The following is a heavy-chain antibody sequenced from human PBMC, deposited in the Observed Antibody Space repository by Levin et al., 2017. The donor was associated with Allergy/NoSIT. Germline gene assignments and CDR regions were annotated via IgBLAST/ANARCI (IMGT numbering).Heavy chain of an antibody. CDR2: IYYSGST. CDR3: ARREDDLGGGDY. J-gene: IGHJ4*02. V-gene: IGHV4-39*01. D-gene: IGHD3-16*01. CDR1: GGSISSSSYY. Sequence: SQTLSLPCTVSGGSISSSSYYWGWIRQPPGKGLEWIGSIYYSGSTYYNPSLKSRVTISVDTSKNQFSLKLSSVTAADTAVYYCARREDDLGGGDYWGQGTLVTVSS.